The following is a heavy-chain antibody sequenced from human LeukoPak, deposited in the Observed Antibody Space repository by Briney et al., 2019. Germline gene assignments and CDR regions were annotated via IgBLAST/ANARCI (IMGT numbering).Heavy chain of an antibody. V-gene: IGHV3-48*03. J-gene: IGHJ4*02. CDR1: GFTFSSYE. CDR3: ARDGYKMVDFDY. Sequence: PGGSLRLSCAASGFTFSSYEMNWIRQAPGKGLEWVSYISSSGSTIYYADSLKGRFTISRDNAKNSLYLQMNSPRAEDTAVYYCARDGYKMVDFDYWGQGTLVTVSS. CDR2: ISSSGSTI. D-gene: IGHD1-1*01.